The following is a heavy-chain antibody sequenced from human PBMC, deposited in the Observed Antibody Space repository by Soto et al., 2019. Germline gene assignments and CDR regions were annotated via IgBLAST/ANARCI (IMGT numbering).Heavy chain of an antibody. CDR1: GFTFSSYG. V-gene: IGHV3-33*01. Sequence: GGSLRLSCAASGFTFSSYGMHWVRQAPGKGLEWVAVIWYDGSNKYYADSVKGRFTISRDNSKNTLYLQMNSLRAEDTAVYYCARGPKGYCSGGSCYRPLDYWGQGTLVTVSS. CDR2: IWYDGSNK. D-gene: IGHD2-15*01. CDR3: ARGPKGYCSGGSCYRPLDY. J-gene: IGHJ4*02.